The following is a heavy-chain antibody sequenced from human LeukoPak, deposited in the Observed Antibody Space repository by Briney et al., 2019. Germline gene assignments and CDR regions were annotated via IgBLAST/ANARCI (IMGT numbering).Heavy chain of an antibody. J-gene: IGHJ2*01. V-gene: IGHV3-23*01. Sequence: GGSLRPSCAASGFTFSTYAMTWVRQAPGKGREWVSTISGSGDSTYYADSVKGRFTVSRDNSKNTLYLQMNSDRAEDTAIYYCAKDSSRDGYNWMWYLDLWGRGTLVTVSS. CDR3: AKDSSRDGYNWMWYLDL. CDR1: GFTFSTYA. CDR2: ISGSGDST. D-gene: IGHD5-24*01.